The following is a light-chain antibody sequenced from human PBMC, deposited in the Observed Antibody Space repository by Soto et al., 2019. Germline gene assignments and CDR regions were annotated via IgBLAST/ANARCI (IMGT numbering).Light chain of an antibody. J-gene: IGKJ5*01. Sequence: ETVLTQSPATLSLSPGERATLSCRASQSVSSYLAWYQQKPGQAPRLLIYDASNRATGIPARFSGSGSGTDFTLTIDTLEPEDFAVYYCQQRSNWPITFGQGTRLEIK. CDR1: QSVSSY. CDR2: DAS. V-gene: IGKV3-11*01. CDR3: QQRSNWPIT.